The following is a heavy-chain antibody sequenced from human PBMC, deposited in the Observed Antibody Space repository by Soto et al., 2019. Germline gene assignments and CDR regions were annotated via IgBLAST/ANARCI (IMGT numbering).Heavy chain of an antibody. CDR2: MWYDGSNK. D-gene: IGHD2-15*01. CDR3: ARDGGCRDGYTVVCNWFDP. CDR1: GFTFRSYG. J-gene: IGHJ5*02. V-gene: IGHV3-33*01. Sequence: QVQLVESGGGGVQPGRSLRLSCAASGFTFRSYGMHCVRQAPGKGLEGVAVMWYDGSNKDYADSVKGRLTISRDNSKNTLYLQMNSLRAEDTAVYYCARDGGCRDGYTVVCNWFDPWGPGTLVTVSS.